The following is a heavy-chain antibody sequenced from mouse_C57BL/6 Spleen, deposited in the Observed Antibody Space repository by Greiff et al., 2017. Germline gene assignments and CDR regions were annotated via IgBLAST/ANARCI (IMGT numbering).Heavy chain of an antibody. CDR2: IYPGSGST. J-gene: IGHJ4*01. Sequence: QVQLQQPGAELVKPGASVKMSCKASGYTFTSYWIPWVKQRPGQGLEWIGDIYPGSGSTNYNEKFKGKATLTVATSASTAYMQLSSLTSEDSAVYYCARRWSNSAMDYWGQGTSVTVSS. CDR3: ARRWSNSAMDY. D-gene: IGHD2-5*01. CDR1: GYTFTSYW. V-gene: IGHV1-55*01.